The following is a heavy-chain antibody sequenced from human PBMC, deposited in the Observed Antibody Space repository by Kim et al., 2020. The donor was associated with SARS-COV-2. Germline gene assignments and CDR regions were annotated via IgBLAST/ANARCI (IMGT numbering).Heavy chain of an antibody. CDR1: GGTFSSYA. CDR2: IIPIFGTA. V-gene: IGHV1-69*13. CDR3: AREGYSGYDFDY. Sequence: SVKVSCKASGGTFSSYAISWVRQAPGQGLEWMGGIIPIFGTANYAQKFQGRVTITADESTSTAYMELSSLRSEDTAVYYCAREGYSGYDFDYWGQGTLVTVSS. D-gene: IGHD5-12*01. J-gene: IGHJ4*02.